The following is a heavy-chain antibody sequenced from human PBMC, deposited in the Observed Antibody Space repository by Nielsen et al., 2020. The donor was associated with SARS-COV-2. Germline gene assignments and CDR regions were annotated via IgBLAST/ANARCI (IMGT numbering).Heavy chain of an antibody. J-gene: IGHJ3*02. CDR3: AAESGSNPDAFDI. Sequence: GESLKISCAASGFTFSDYYMSWIRQAPGKGLEWVSYISSSSSYTNYADSVKGRFTISRDNAKNSLYLQMNSLRAEDTAVYYCAAESGSNPDAFDIWGQGTMVTVSS. CDR2: ISSSSSYT. CDR1: GFTFSDYY. V-gene: IGHV3-11*05. D-gene: IGHD1-26*01.